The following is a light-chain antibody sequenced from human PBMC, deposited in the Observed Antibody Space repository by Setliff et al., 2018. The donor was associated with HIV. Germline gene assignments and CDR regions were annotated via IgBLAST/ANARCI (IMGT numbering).Light chain of an antibody. V-gene: IGLV1-40*01. CDR3: QSYDNSLNSYV. CDR1: SSNIGADYD. CDR2: GNT. J-gene: IGLJ1*01. Sequence: QSVLTQPPSVSGAPGQTITISCTGTSSNIGADYDVHWYQQLPGTAPRLLIYGNTNRPSGVPDRFSGSKSGTSVSLAITGLQADDEADYYCQSYDNSLNSYVFGTGTRSPS.